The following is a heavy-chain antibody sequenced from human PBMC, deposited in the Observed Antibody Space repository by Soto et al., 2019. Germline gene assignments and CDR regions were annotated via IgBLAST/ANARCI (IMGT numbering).Heavy chain of an antibody. CDR3: ARDRPPPGYYGSGSDFNYMDV. CDR1: GFTFSSYW. CDR2: IKQDGSEK. D-gene: IGHD3-10*01. V-gene: IGHV3-7*01. Sequence: EVQLVESGGGLVQPGGSLRLSCAASGFTFSSYWMSWVRQAPGKGLEWVANIKQDGSEKYYVDSVKGRFTISRDNAKNSRYLQMNSLRAEDTAVYYCARDRPPPGYYGSGSDFNYMDVWGKGTTVTVSS. J-gene: IGHJ6*03.